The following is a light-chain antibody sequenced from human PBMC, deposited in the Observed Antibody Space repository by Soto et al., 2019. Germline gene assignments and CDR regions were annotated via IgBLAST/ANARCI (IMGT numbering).Light chain of an antibody. J-gene: IGKJ1*01. V-gene: IGKV3-20*01. CDR2: GAS. Sequence: EIVLTQSPGTLSLSPGERATLSCRASQSVASSCLAWYQQKPGQAPRLLIYGASSRATGIPDRFSGSGSGTDFTLTISRLEPKDFAVYYCQQYGSSPQTFGQGTKVEI. CDR1: QSVASSC. CDR3: QQYGSSPQT.